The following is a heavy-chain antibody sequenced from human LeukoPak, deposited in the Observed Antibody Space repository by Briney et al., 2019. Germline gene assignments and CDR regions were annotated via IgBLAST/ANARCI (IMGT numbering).Heavy chain of an antibody. CDR1: GGTFSSYA. D-gene: IGHD5-24*01. CDR2: ITYDGSNT. V-gene: IGHV3-30*07. CDR3: SRNLRWLQLGVDY. Sequence: GGSLRLFCAASGGTFSSYAVNSVRQAPGEKLQGWAVITYDGSNTYYADSVKGRFTISRDSSKNTLYLQMNSLRAEDTAVYYCSRNLRWLQLGVDYWGQGTLVTVSS. J-gene: IGHJ4*02.